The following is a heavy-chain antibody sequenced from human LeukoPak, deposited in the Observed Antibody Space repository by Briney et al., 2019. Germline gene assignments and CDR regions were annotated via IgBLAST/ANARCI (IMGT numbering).Heavy chain of an antibody. J-gene: IGHJ6*03. CDR2: IYYSGST. D-gene: IGHD3-16*01. Sequence: SETLSLTCTVSGGSISSYYWSWIRQPPGKGLEWIGYIYYSGSTNYNPSLKSRVTISVDTSKNQFSLKLSSVTAADTAVYYCARGRYYDYVWGSDYYMDVWGKGTTVTVSS. V-gene: IGHV4-59*01. CDR3: ARGRYYDYVWGSDYYMDV. CDR1: GGSISSYY.